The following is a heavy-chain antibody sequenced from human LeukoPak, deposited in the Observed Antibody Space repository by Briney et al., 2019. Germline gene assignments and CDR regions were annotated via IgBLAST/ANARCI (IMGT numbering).Heavy chain of an antibody. CDR2: IKQDGSEI. CDR3: ARGHNGFDI. Sequence: PGGSLRLSCAASRFSFSTSWMSWVRQAPGKGLEWVATIKQDGSEIYFVDSVKGRFSISRDNAKNSVCLQMNSLRTEDTAIYYCARGHNGFDIWGQGTMVTVSS. CDR1: RFSFSTSW. J-gene: IGHJ3*02. V-gene: IGHV3-7*03. D-gene: IGHD1-1*01.